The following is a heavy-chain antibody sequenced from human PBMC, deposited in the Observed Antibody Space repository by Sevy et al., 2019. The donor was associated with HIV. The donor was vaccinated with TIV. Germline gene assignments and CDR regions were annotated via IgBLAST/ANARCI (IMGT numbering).Heavy chain of an antibody. CDR2: ISGSGIST. J-gene: IGHJ6*02. CDR1: GFTFTSYA. Sequence: GGSLRLSCAASGFTFTSYAMNWVRQAPGKGLEWVSAISGSGISTYYADSVKGRFTISRDNSKNTLYLQMDSLRVEDTAVYFCANTAGGGFYYYYSMDVWGQGTTVTVSS. D-gene: IGHD2-15*01. CDR3: ANTAGGGFYYYYSMDV. V-gene: IGHV3-23*01.